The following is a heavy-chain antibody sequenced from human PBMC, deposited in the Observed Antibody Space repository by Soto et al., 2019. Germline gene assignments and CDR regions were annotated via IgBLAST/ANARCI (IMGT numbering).Heavy chain of an antibody. CDR2: ISGSGGST. D-gene: IGHD3-9*01. Sequence: GGSLRLSCAASGFTFSSYAMSWVRQAPGKGLEWVSAISGSGGSTYYADSVKGRFTISRDNSKNTLYLQMNSLRAEDTAVYYCASLYYDILTGYSDYGALEGAYWGQGT. CDR3: ASLYYDILTGYSDYGALEGAY. CDR1: GFTFSSYA. V-gene: IGHV3-23*01. J-gene: IGHJ4*02.